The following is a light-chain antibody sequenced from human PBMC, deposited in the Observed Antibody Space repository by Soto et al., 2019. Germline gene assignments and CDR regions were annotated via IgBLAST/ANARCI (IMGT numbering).Light chain of an antibody. V-gene: IGKV1-5*03. Sequence: DIQMTQSPSTLSASVGDRVTITCRASQSISNLLAWYQQKPGKAPNLLIYKASSLESGVPSRFSGSGSGTEFTLTISSLQPDDFASYYCQQYNSYPWTFGQGTKVEIK. CDR2: KAS. CDR3: QQYNSYPWT. CDR1: QSISNL. J-gene: IGKJ1*01.